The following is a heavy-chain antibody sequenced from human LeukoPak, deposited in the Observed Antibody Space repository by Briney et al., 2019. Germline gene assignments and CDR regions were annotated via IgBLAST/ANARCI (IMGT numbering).Heavy chain of an antibody. D-gene: IGHD2-8*01. Sequence: ASVKVSCKASGGTFSNYAINWVRQAPGQGLEWMGGIIPLSASTTYAQRFQGRLSITADESTRTAYMELSSLFSEDTAVYYCARVPIEKSNNGHIKVASFLNPWGQGTLVTVSS. CDR1: GGTFSNYA. J-gene: IGHJ5*02. V-gene: IGHV1-69*13. CDR3: ARVPIEKSNNGHIKVASFLNP. CDR2: IIPLSAST.